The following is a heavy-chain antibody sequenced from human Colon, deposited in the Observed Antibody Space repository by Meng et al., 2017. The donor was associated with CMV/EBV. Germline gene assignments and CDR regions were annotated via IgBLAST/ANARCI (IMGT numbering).Heavy chain of an antibody. Sequence: GESLKISCAASGFTFDTYSMNWVRQAPGKGLEWVSSLSSSSSFIYYADSVKGRFTISRDNAKNSLYLQLDSLRAEDTAVYYCASPRYYSSSSFDFDYWGQGTLVTVSS. CDR2: LSSSSSFI. V-gene: IGHV3-21*01. CDR1: GFTFDTYS. J-gene: IGHJ4*02. CDR3: ASPRYYSSSSFDFDY. D-gene: IGHD6-6*01.